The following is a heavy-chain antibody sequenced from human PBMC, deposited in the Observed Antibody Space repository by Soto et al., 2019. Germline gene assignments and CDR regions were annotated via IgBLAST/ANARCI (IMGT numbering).Heavy chain of an antibody. CDR3: ARGGATSKWFAP. D-gene: IGHD1-26*01. V-gene: IGHV4-31*03. J-gene: IGHJ5*02. CDR1: GGSITSGGSF. CDR2: IGYSGAT. Sequence: PSETLSLTCPVSGGSITSGGSFWSWIRQHPGKVPEWIAFIGYSGATSYNPSLASRVTISAYTYNSQFSLNLRSVTAADTGVYYCARGGATSKWFAPWGEGTLVTVSS.